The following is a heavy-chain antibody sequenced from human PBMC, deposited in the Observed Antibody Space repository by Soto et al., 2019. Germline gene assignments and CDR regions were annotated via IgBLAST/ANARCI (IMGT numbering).Heavy chain of an antibody. CDR1: GGTFSSYA. D-gene: IGHD6-6*01. CDR3: AKSSIAARPGWFDP. CDR2: IIPIFGTA. Sequence: QVQLVQSGAEVKKPGSSVKVSCKASGGTFSSYAISWVRQAPGQGLEWMGGIIPIFGTANYAQKFQGRVTITADESTSTAYMELSSQRSEDTAVYYCAKSSIAARPGWFDPWGQGTLVTVSS. J-gene: IGHJ5*02. V-gene: IGHV1-69*01.